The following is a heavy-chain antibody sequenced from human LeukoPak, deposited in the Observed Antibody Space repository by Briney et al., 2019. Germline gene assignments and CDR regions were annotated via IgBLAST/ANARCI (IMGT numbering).Heavy chain of an antibody. CDR1: GGTFSNYS. CDR2: IITIFGTA. Sequence: GASVKVSCKASGGTFSNYSISWVRQAPGQGLEWMGGIITIFGTANYAQKFQGRVTITADESTSTAYMELSSLRSEDTAIYYCARYVCIVTSCSYFFDYWGQGTLVTVSS. CDR3: ARYVCIVTSCSYFFDY. D-gene: IGHD2-2*01. J-gene: IGHJ4*02. V-gene: IGHV1-69*13.